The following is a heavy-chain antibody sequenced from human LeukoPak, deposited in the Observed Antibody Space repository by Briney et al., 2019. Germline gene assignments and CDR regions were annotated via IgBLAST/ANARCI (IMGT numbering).Heavy chain of an antibody. J-gene: IGHJ4*02. Sequence: GGSLRLSCAASGFTFSSYDMNWVRQAPGKGLEWVSYISSSGSNIYYADSVKGRFTISRDNAKNSLYLQMNSLRDDDTAVYYFARGMVVAARDYWGQGTLVTVSS. V-gene: IGHV3-48*02. CDR2: ISSSGSNI. D-gene: IGHD2-15*01. CDR1: GFTFSSYD. CDR3: ARGMVVAARDY.